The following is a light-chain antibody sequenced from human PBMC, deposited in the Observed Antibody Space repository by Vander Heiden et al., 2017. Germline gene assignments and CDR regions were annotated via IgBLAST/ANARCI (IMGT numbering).Light chain of an antibody. Sequence: ETQMTQSPSTLSASVGDRDTITCRASRTIYSWLAWYQQKPGKAPKVLIHKASTLESGVPSRFSGSGSGTEFTLTISNLQPEDFGTYYCQQDNSYLYTFGQGTKVEIK. V-gene: IGKV1-5*03. CDR1: RTIYSW. CDR3: QQDNSYLYT. CDR2: KAS. J-gene: IGKJ2*01.